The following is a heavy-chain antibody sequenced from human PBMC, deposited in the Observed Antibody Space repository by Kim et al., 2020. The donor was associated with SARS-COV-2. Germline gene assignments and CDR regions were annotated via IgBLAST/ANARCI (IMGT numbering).Heavy chain of an antibody. CDR1: GGSISSSNW. V-gene: IGHV4-4*02. J-gene: IGHJ3*02. D-gene: IGHD6-19*01. Sequence: SETLSLTCAVSGGSISSSNWWSWVRQPPGKGLEWIGEIYHSGSTNYNPSLKSRVTISVDKSKNQFSLKLSSVTAADTAVYYCARDPPIAVAYLGAFDIWGQGTMVTVSS. CDR3: ARDPPIAVAYLGAFDI. CDR2: IYHSGST.